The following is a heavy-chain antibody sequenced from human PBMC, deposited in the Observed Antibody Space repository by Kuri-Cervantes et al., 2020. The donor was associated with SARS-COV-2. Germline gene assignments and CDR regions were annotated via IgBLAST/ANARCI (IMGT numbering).Heavy chain of an antibody. CDR3: AVGVVRNWFDP. CDR1: GYTFTGYY. CDR2: INPNSGGT. V-gene: IGHV1-2*02. Sequence: GESLKISCKASGYTFTGYYMHWVRQAPGQGLEWMGWINPNSGGTNYAQKFQGRVTMTRDTSISTAYMELSRLRSDDTAVYYCAVGVVRNWFDPWGQGTLVTVSS. D-gene: IGHD3-3*01. J-gene: IGHJ5*02.